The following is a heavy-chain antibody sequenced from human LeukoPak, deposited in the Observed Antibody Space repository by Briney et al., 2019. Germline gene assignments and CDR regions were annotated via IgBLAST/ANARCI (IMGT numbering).Heavy chain of an antibody. J-gene: IGHJ4*02. CDR1: GFTFDDFG. D-gene: IGHD4-17*01. Sequence: GGSLRLSCAASGFTFDDFGMHWVRQAPGKGLEWVALIRSDGTNKYYVDSVKGRFTISRDNSKNTLYLQMASLRVEDTAVYYCAKDRDDYGDDCWGQGILVTVST. CDR3: AKDRDDYGDDC. V-gene: IGHV3-30*02. CDR2: IRSDGTNK.